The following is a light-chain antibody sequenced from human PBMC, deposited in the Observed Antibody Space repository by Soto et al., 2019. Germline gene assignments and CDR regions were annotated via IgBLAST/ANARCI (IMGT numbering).Light chain of an antibody. CDR2: AAS. Sequence: IQLTQSPSSLSASIGDRVTITCRASQDIASYLAWYQQKPGNAPKLLIYAASTLHSGVPSRFSGSGSGTDFTLTISSLQPEDFAVYYCQQYGTPRSVTFGQGTRLDI. CDR1: QDIASY. CDR3: QQYGTPRSVT. J-gene: IGKJ5*01. V-gene: IGKV1-9*01.